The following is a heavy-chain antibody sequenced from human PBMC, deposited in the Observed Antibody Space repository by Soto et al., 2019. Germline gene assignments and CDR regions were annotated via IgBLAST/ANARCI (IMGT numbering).Heavy chain of an antibody. CDR3: ARIFGAGWSGGFRYYGMDV. J-gene: IGHJ6*02. CDR2: IFPTDEK. D-gene: IGHD6-19*01. Sequence: QVTLKESGPVLMKTTETLTLTCAVSGFSLGNDGTGVTWIRQTPGRALEWLAHIFPTDEKSYSPTLKNRLVISKDTSKGQVVLTMTNVNPLDTATYYCARIFGAGWSGGFRYYGMDVWGQGTAVTVSS. CDR1: GFSLGNDGTG. V-gene: IGHV2-26*01.